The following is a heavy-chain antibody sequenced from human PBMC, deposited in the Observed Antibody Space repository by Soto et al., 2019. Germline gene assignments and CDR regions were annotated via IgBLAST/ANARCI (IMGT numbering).Heavy chain of an antibody. Sequence: ASVKVSCKASGYTFTGYYMHWVRQAPGQGLEWMGWINPNSGGTNYAQKFQGRVTMTRDTSISTAYMELSRLRSDDTAVYYCARDKLAEAGTQLYSYYYAMDVWGQGTTVTVSS. CDR1: GYTFTGYY. V-gene: IGHV1-2*02. J-gene: IGHJ6*02. CDR3: ARDKLAEAGTQLYSYYYAMDV. CDR2: INPNSGGT. D-gene: IGHD6-13*01.